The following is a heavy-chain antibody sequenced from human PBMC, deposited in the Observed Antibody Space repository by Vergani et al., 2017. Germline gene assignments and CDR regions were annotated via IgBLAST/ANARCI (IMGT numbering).Heavy chain of an antibody. Sequence: QMQLQESGPGLVKASETLSLTCTVSGDSIISRSYYWGWIRQPPGKGLEWIGSIYNSGNGDPSSSLKSRVTISADTSKNQFSLRLTSVTAADTAVYYCASGKYYSDSTSQFRGRYFDVWGRGTLVTVPS. CDR2: IYNSGNG. CDR3: ASGKYYSDSTSQFRGRYFDV. CDR1: GDSIISRSYY. V-gene: IGHV4-39*01. J-gene: IGHJ2*01. D-gene: IGHD3-16*01.